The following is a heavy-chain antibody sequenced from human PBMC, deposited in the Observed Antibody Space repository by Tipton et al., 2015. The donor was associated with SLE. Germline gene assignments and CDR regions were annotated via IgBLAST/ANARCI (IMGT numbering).Heavy chain of an antibody. CDR1: GGSISSYY. CDR2: IYYSGST. D-gene: IGHD6-19*01. V-gene: IGHV4-59*01. Sequence: LRLSCTVSGGSISSYYWSWIRQPPGKGLEWIGYIYYSGSTNYNPSLKSRVTILVDTSKNQFSPKLSSVTAADTASYYCTKDQGLGGWYLDAFDIWGQGTMVTVSS. CDR3: TKDQGLGGWYLDAFDI. J-gene: IGHJ3*02.